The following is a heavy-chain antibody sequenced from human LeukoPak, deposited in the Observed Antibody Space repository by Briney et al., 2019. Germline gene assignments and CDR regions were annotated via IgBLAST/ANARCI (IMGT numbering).Heavy chain of an antibody. Sequence: SETLSLTCTVSGGSISGYCWSWIRQPAGKGLEWIGRIYTSGSTHYNPSIKSRVTMSVDTSKNQFSLKLSSVTAADTAIYYCARIITGTTTAFDIWGRGTMVTVSS. J-gene: IGHJ3*02. D-gene: IGHD1-7*01. CDR3: ARIITGTTTAFDI. V-gene: IGHV4-4*07. CDR2: IYTSGST. CDR1: GGSISGYC.